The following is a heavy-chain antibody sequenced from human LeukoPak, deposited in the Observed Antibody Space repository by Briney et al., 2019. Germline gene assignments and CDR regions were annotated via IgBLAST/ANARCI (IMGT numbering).Heavy chain of an antibody. V-gene: IGHV4-34*01. CDR2: INHSGST. CDR3: ASGPVIAVAGTYYYYYMDV. Sequence: SETLSLTCAVYGGSFSGYYWSWIRQPPGKGLEWIGEINHSGSTNYNPSLKSRVTISVDTSKNQFSLKLSSVTAADTAGYYCASGPVIAVAGTYYYYYMDVWGKGTTVTVSS. CDR1: GGSFSGYY. J-gene: IGHJ6*03. D-gene: IGHD6-19*01.